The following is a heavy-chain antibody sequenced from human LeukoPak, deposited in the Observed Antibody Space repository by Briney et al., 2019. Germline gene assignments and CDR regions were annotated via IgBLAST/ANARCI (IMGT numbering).Heavy chain of an antibody. CDR2: ISAYNGNT. CDR3: ARDRAPRITIFGVVPFDY. Sequence: ASVKVSCKASGYTFTSYDINWVRQATGQGLEWMGWISAYNGNTNYAQKLQGRVTMTTDTSTSTAYMELRSLRSDDTAVYYCARDRAPRITIFGVVPFDYWGQGTLVTVSS. V-gene: IGHV1-18*01. CDR1: GYTFTSYD. D-gene: IGHD3-3*01. J-gene: IGHJ4*02.